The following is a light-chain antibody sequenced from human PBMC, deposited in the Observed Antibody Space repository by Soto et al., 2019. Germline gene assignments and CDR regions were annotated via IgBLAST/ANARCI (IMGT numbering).Light chain of an antibody. Sequence: EIVLTQSPGTLSLSPGERATLSCRASQSVSSSYLAWYQQKPGQAPRLLIYGASSRATGIPDRFGGSGSGTGFTFSISSPEPEDGPVYYCQEYCSSLTWTFGQGAQVEIK. CDR3: QEYCSSLTWT. CDR2: GAS. V-gene: IGKV3-20*01. J-gene: IGKJ1*01. CDR1: QSVSSSY.